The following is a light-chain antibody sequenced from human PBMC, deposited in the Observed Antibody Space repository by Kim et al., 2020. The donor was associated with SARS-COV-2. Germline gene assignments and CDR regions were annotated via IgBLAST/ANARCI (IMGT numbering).Light chain of an antibody. J-gene: IGKJ2*01. CDR1: QRVSGNY. V-gene: IGKV3-20*01. Sequence: PGAGATLSCRASQRVSGNYLAWYQQKPGLAPRRLIYGAFSRATGIPDRFRGGGSGTDFTLTITALEPEDFAVYYCQQYGDSHQTFGQGTKLEI. CDR3: QQYGDSHQT. CDR2: GAF.